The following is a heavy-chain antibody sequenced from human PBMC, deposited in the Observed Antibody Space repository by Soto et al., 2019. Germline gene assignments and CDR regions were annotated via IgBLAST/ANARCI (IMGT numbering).Heavy chain of an antibody. CDR1: GFTFSSYS. CDR3: ASNTPFDKGYLD. V-gene: IGHV3-48*01. CDR2: ISSSSSTI. D-gene: IGHD5-12*01. Sequence: TGGSLRLSCAASGFTFSSYSMNWVRQAPGKGLEWVSYISSSSSTIYYADSVKGRFTISRDNAKNSLYLQMNSLRAEDTAVYYCASNTPFDKGYLDWGQGTLVTVSS. J-gene: IGHJ4*02.